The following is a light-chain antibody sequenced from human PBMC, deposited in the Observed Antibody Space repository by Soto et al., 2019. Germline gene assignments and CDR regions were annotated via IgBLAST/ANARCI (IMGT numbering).Light chain of an antibody. V-gene: IGLV1-44*01. CDR1: NSNIGGNP. CDR3: ATWDDSLGHPV. CDR2: SDN. J-gene: IGLJ2*01. Sequence: QSVLTQPPSASGTPGQRVTISCSGSNSNIGGNPVNWYHHLPGTAPKLLMYSDNQRPSGVPVRISGSRSGTSASLAITGLQSDDEGHYYCATWDDSLGHPVFGGGTKVTVL.